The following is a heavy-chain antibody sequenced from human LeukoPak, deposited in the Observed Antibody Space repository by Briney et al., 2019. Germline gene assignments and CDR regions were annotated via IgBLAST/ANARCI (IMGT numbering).Heavy chain of an antibody. Sequence: PSETLSLTCTVSGGSISSNNYYWGWIRQPPGKGLEWIGSIYYSGTTYYNPSLKSRVTISVDTSKNQFSLKLSSVTAADTAVYFCARLSPWEFTYYYYMDVWGKGTTVTVSS. CDR2: IYYSGTT. V-gene: IGHV4-39*01. D-gene: IGHD3-10*01. J-gene: IGHJ6*03. CDR1: GGSISSNNYY. CDR3: ARLSPWEFTYYYYMDV.